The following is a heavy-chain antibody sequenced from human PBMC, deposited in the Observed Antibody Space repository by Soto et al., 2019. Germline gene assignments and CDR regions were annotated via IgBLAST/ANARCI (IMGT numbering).Heavy chain of an antibody. V-gene: IGHV1-3*01. J-gene: IGHJ6*02. CDR3: ASGGVVAENYYHYRIAV. Sequence: ASVKVSCKASGYTFTSYAMHWVRQAPGQRLEWMGWINAGNGNTKYSQKFQGRVTITRDTSASTAYMELSSLRSEDTAVYYCASGGVVAENYYHYRIAVWAQGNTVTVSS. CDR2: INAGNGNT. D-gene: IGHD2-15*01. CDR1: GYTFTSYA.